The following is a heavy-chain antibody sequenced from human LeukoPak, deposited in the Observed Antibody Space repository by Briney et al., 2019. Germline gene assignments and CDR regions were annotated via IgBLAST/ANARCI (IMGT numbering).Heavy chain of an antibody. V-gene: IGHV1-2*02. J-gene: IGHJ4*02. CDR3: ARGGDSSGYYYPLFDY. Sequence: ASVKVSCKPSGYTSTSYYMHWVRQAPGQGLEWMGWINPNSGGTNYAQKFQGRVTMTRDTSISTAYMELSRLRSDDTAVYYCARGGDSSGYYYPLFDYWGQGTLVTVSS. CDR1: GYTSTSYY. CDR2: INPNSGGT. D-gene: IGHD3-22*01.